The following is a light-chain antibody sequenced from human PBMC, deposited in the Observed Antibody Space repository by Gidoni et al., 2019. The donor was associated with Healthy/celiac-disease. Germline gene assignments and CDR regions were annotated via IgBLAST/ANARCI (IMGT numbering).Light chain of an antibody. CDR1: SRSVSTSYY. V-gene: IGLV8-61*01. Sequence: QTVVTQEPSFSVSPGGTVTLTCGLSSRSVSTSYYPSWYQQTPGQAPRTLIYSTNTRSSGVPDRFSGSILGNKAALTITGAQADDESDYYCVLYMGSGIWVFGGGTKLTVL. CDR2: STN. J-gene: IGLJ3*02. CDR3: VLYMGSGIWV.